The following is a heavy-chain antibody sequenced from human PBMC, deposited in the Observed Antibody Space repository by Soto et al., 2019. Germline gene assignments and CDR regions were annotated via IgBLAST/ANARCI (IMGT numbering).Heavy chain of an antibody. CDR2: INWNGGIT. J-gene: IGHJ5*02. V-gene: IGHV3-20*04. D-gene: IGHD6-25*01. CDR3: AAGYSSAWMFDP. Sequence: EVQLVASGGSVVRPGGSLRLSCVASGFSFNDYGMNWVRQAPGKGLEWVSGINWNGGITGYSDSVKGRFTISRDNAKNSLYLEMNSLRADDTALDYCAAGYSSAWMFDPWGQGTLVNVSS. CDR1: GFSFNDYG.